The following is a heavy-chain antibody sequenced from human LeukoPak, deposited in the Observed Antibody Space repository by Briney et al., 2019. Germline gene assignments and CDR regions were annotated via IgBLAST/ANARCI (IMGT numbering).Heavy chain of an antibody. D-gene: IGHD3-10*01. Sequence: PEGSLRLSCAASGFTFSNYDMHWVRQAPGKGLEWVSAFHTDGGTYYLGSVKGRFTISREDAKNSLYLQMNTLRAGDTAVYYCARGSGPGVTTIDSWGQGTLVIVSS. J-gene: IGHJ4*02. CDR2: FHTDGGT. CDR1: GFTFSNYD. CDR3: ARGSGPGVTTIDS. V-gene: IGHV3-13*01.